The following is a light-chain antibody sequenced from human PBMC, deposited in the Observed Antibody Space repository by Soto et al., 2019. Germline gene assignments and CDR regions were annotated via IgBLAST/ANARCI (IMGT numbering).Light chain of an antibody. CDR2: YVT. J-gene: IGLJ1*01. CDR1: SSDVGGFEY. CDR3: GSITRSSTSV. V-gene: IGLV2-14*01. Sequence: QSVLSQPASVYGSPGQSITISCTGTSSDVGGFEYVSWYQHQPGKAPKLIIYYVTKRPSGVSNRFSGSKSGNTASLTISGIQAEDEGDYYCGSITRSSTSVFGTGTKLTVL.